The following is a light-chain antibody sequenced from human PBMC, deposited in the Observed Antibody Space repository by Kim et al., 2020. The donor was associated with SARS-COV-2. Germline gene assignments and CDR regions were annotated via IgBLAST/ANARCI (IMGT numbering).Light chain of an antibody. J-gene: IGKJ5*01. Sequence: EIVLTQSPGTLSLSPGQRATLSCTASQSVYNNQLAWYQQNPGQAPSLLIYGASTRATGIPERFSGSGSGTDFTLAISRLEPEDFAVYYCQEYGNTRATFGQGTRLESK. CDR1: QSVYNNQ. CDR2: GAS. V-gene: IGKV3-20*01. CDR3: QEYGNTRAT.